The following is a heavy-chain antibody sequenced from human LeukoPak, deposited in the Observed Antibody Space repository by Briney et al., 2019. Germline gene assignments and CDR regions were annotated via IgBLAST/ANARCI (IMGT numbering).Heavy chain of an antibody. CDR1: GFTFSSYA. Sequence: PGGSLRLSCAASGFTFSSYAMSWVRQAPGKGLEWVSAISGSGGSTYYADSVKGRFTISRGNSKNTLYLQMNSLRAEDTAVYYCAKGKRPYGSGSYIFDYWGQGTLVTVSS. V-gene: IGHV3-23*01. J-gene: IGHJ4*02. CDR3: AKGKRPYGSGSYIFDY. CDR2: ISGSGGST. D-gene: IGHD3-10*01.